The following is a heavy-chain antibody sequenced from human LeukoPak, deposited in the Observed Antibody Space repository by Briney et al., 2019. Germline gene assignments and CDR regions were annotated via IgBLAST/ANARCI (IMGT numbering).Heavy chain of an antibody. CDR3: ARFAVLYYMDV. V-gene: IGHV3-7*01. CDR1: GFTFSSYW. CDR2: IKQDGSEK. Sequence: GGSLRLSCAASGFTFSSYWTSWVRQAPGKGLEWVANIKQDGSEKYYVDSVKGRFTISRDNAKNSLYLQMNSLRAEDTAVYYCARFAVLYYMDVWGKGTTVTVSS. J-gene: IGHJ6*03. D-gene: IGHD4/OR15-4a*01.